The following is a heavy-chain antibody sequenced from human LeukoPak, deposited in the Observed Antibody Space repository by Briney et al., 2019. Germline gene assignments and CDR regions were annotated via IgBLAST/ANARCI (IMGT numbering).Heavy chain of an antibody. CDR2: ISCSSGGT. CDR1: GFTFSSYA. D-gene: IGHD6-19*01. V-gene: IGHV3-23*01. CDR3: AKLIAVAGIDY. J-gene: IGHJ4*02. Sequence: GGSLRLSCAASGFTFSSYAMSWVRQAPGKGLEWVSAISCSSGGTYYADSVKGRFTISRDNAKNTLYLQMNSLRAEDTAVYYCAKLIAVAGIDYWGQGTLVTVSS.